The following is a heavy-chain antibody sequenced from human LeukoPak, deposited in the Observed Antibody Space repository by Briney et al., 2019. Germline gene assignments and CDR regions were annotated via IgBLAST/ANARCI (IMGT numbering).Heavy chain of an antibody. V-gene: IGHV1-3*01. J-gene: IGHJ5*02. Sequence: ASVKVSCKASGYTFTSYAMHWVRQAPGQRREWMGWINAGNGNTKYSQKFQGRVTITRDTSASTAYMELSSLRSEDTAVYYCARDYSSTSWFDPWGQGTLVTVSS. D-gene: IGHD6-19*01. CDR3: ARDYSSTSWFDP. CDR2: INAGNGNT. CDR1: GYTFTSYA.